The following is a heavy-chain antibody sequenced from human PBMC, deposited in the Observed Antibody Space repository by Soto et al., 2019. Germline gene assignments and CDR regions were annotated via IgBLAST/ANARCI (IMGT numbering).Heavy chain of an antibody. Sequence: TLSLTCTVSGGSISSGGYYWSWIRQHPGKGLEWIGYIYYSGSTYYNPSLKSRVTISVDTSKNQFSLKLSSVTAADTAVYYCARDNTHHERGRVFGPWGQGTLVTVSS. V-gene: IGHV4-31*03. J-gene: IGHJ5*02. CDR3: ARDNTHHERGRVFGP. CDR1: GGSISSGGYY. D-gene: IGHD2-2*02. CDR2: IYYSGST.